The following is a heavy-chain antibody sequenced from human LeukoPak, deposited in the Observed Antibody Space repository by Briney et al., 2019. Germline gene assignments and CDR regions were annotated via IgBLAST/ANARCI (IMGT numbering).Heavy chain of an antibody. V-gene: IGHV4-59*01. CDR2: IYYSGST. J-gene: IGHJ6*02. Sequence: KPSETLSLTCTVSGGSINNAYWGWIRQPPGKGLEWVGFIYYSGSTIYNPSLGSRVTISVDTSKNQFSLKVSSVTTADTAVYYCARDIELATRYYYAMDVWGQGTPVTASS. CDR1: GGSINNAY. CDR3: ARDIELATRYYYAMDV. D-gene: IGHD2-15*01.